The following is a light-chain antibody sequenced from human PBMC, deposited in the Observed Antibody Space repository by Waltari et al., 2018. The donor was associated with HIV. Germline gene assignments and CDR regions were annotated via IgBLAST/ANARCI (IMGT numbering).Light chain of an antibody. CDR1: QGISSY. Sequence: AIRMTQSPSSFSASTGDRVTITCRASQGISSYLAWYQQRPRRAPKLLIYGASSLQSGVPSRISGSGSGTDFTLTISCLQSEDFATYYCQQYYSYPPTFGQGTKVEIK. J-gene: IGKJ1*01. CDR3: QQYYSYPPT. V-gene: IGKV1-8*01. CDR2: GAS.